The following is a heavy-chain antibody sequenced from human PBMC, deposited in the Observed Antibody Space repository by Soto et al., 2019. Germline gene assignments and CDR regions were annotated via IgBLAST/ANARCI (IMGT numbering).Heavy chain of an antibody. J-gene: IGHJ4*02. V-gene: IGHV3-23*01. D-gene: IGHD3-22*01. CDR3: AESGYYMYFDY. CDR1: GFTFSSYA. CDR2: ISGSGGST. Sequence: WWSLRLSCASSGFTFSSYAMSWVRQAPGKGLEWVSAISGSGGSTYYADSVKGRFTISRDNSKNTLYLQMNSLRAEDTAVYYCAESGYYMYFDYWGQGTLVTVSS.